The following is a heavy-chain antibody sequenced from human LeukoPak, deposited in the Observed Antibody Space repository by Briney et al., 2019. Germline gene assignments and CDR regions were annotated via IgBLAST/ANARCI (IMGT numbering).Heavy chain of an antibody. V-gene: IGHV3-30-3*01. Sequence: PGGSLSLSCAASGFTFSSYAMHWVRQAPGKGLEWVAVISYDGSNKYYADSVKGRFTISRDNSKNTLYLQMNSLRAEDTAVYYCARDRPSMVPFDYWGQGTLVTVSS. CDR2: ISYDGSNK. D-gene: IGHD3-10*01. CDR3: ARDRPSMVPFDY. CDR1: GFTFSSYA. J-gene: IGHJ4*02.